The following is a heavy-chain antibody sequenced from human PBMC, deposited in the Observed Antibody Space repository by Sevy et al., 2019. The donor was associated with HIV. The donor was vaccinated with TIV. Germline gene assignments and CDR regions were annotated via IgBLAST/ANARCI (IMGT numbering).Heavy chain of an antibody. J-gene: IGHJ3*02. CDR1: GGSISSSSYY. Sequence: SETLSLTCTVSGGSISSSSYYWGWIRQPPGKGLEWIGSIYYRGSTYYNPSLKSRITISVDTSKNQFSLRLSSVTAADTAVYYCASPFYSGYDYWGGEAFDIWGQGTMVTVSS. V-gene: IGHV4-39*01. CDR2: IYYRGST. D-gene: IGHD5-12*01. CDR3: ASPFYSGYDYWGGEAFDI.